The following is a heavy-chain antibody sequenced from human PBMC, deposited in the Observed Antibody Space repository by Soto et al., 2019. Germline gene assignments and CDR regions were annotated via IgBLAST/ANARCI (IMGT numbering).Heavy chain of an antibody. Sequence: EVQLLESGGGLVQPGGSLRLSCAASGFTFNTYDMSWVRQAPGTGLEWVSSIATTGETTFYADSVRGRFTISRDNSKNTLFLQIHTLRADDTAIYYCVRHRGGWGRGTLVTVSS. V-gene: IGHV3-23*01. CDR1: GFTFNTYD. CDR3: VRHRGG. CDR2: IATTGETT. J-gene: IGHJ4*01. D-gene: IGHD2-15*01.